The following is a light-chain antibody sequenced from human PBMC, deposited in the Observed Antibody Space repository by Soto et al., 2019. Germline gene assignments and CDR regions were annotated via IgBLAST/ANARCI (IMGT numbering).Light chain of an antibody. Sequence: ERVMPQSPGTLTVSPGERATLSCRASQSVSHNLAWYQQKPGQAPRLVIHGASTRGTGIPARFSGSGSGTEFTLTISSLQSEDLAVYYCQHENSGPPYAFGQGNKLEV. V-gene: IGKV3-15*01. CDR2: GAS. J-gene: IGKJ2*01. CDR3: QHENSGPPYA. CDR1: QSVSHN.